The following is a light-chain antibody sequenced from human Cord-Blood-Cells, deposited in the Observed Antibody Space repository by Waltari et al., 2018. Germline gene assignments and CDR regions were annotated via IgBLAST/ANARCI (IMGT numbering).Light chain of an antibody. V-gene: IGKV4-1*01. Sequence: DIVMTQSPDSLAVSLGDRATITCKSSQSVLYSSNNNNYLAWYQQKPGQPPKLLIYWASSRETGVPDRFSGSGSGTDFTLTISSLQAEDLAAYYCQQYYSTPLTFGGGTKVEIK. CDR2: WAS. J-gene: IGKJ4*01. CDR3: QQYYSTPLT. CDR1: QSVLYSSNNNNY.